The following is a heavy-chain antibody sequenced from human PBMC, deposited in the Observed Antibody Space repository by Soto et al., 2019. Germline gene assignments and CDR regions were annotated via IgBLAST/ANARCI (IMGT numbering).Heavy chain of an antibody. D-gene: IGHD2-21*01. J-gene: IGHJ2*01. V-gene: IGHV3-23*01. CDR1: GFTFINYA. CDR2: ISGGGDAT. CDR3: ARKVVGSTSRPDYWYFDL. Sequence: EVQLLESGGDSVQPGGSVRLSCAGSGFTFINYAMNWVRQAPGKGLEWVSTISGGGDATFFADSVRGRFTFSRDNSKNKVTLQINSLGVDDTAVYYCARKVVGSTSRPDYWYFDLWGRGTLVTVSS.